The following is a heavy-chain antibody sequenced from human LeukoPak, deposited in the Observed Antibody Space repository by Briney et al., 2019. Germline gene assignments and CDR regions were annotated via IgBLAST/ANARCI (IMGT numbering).Heavy chain of an antibody. CDR1: GYTFTDYY. Sequence: ASVKVSCKVSGYTFTDYYMHLVQQAPGKGLEWMGLVDPEDGETIYAEKFQGRVTITADTSTDTAYMELSSLRSEDTAVYYCATAWSTYCSSTSCYTADYWGQGTLVTVSS. CDR2: VDPEDGET. J-gene: IGHJ4*02. CDR3: ATAWSTYCSSTSCYTADY. D-gene: IGHD2-2*02. V-gene: IGHV1-69-2*01.